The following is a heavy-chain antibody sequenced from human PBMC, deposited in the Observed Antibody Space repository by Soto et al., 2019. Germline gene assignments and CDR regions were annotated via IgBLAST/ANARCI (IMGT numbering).Heavy chain of an antibody. CDR2: IIPIFGTA. J-gene: IGHJ6*02. D-gene: IGHD2-2*01. CDR3: ASLPPPECSSTSCPYYYYGMDV. Sequence: SVKVSCKASGGTFSSYAISWVRQAPGQGLEWMGGIIPIFGTANYAQKFQGRVTITADESTSTAYMELSSLRSEDTAVYYCASLPPPECSSTSCPYYYYGMDVWGQGTTVTVSS. V-gene: IGHV1-69*13. CDR1: GGTFSSYA.